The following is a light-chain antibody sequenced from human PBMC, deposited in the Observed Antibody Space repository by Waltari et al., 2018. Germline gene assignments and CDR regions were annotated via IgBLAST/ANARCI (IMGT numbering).Light chain of an antibody. CDR3: QQYNNWPSYT. Sequence: EIVMTQSPATLSVSPGESATLPCRASQSVSSNLAGYQQKPGQAPRLLIYGASTRATGIPARFSGSGSGTEFTLTISSLQSEDFAVYYCQQYNNWPSYTFGQGTKLEIK. V-gene: IGKV3-15*01. CDR1: QSVSSN. J-gene: IGKJ2*01. CDR2: GAS.